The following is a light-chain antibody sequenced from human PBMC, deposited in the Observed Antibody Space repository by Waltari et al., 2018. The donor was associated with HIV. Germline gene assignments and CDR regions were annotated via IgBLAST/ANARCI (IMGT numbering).Light chain of an antibody. CDR3: ATWDDSLNGPL. J-gene: IGLJ2*01. V-gene: IGLV1-44*01. Sequence: SVLTQPPSVSATPGQRVTISCSGSSSNIGNNIVTWYQQLPGTAPNLIIYGNDQRPSGVPDRFSGSKSGTSASLAISGLQSEDEADYYCATWDDSLNGPLFGGGTKLTVL. CDR2: GND. CDR1: SSNIGNNI.